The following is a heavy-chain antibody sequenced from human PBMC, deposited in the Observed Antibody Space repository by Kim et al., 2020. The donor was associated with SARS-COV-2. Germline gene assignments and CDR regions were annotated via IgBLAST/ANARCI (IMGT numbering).Heavy chain of an antibody. V-gene: IGHV3-30*04. CDR3: ASGGITVAGTYFDF. J-gene: IGHJ4*02. CDR1: GFTFSSYV. CDR2: ISYDGSNE. D-gene: IGHD6-19*01. Sequence: GGSLRLSCAASGFTFSSYVMHWVRQAPGKGLEWVAVISYDGSNEYYADSVKGRFTISRDNSKNTLNLQMNSLRAEDTAVYYCASGGITVAGTYFDFWGQGALVTVSS.